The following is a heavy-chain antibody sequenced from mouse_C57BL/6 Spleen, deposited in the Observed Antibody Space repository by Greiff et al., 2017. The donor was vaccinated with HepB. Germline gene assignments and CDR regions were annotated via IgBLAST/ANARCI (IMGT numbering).Heavy chain of an antibody. CDR3: IEGYDGRDY. D-gene: IGHD3-1*01. J-gene: IGHJ4*01. CDR2: IRLKSDNYAT. Sequence: EVQRVESGGGLVQPGGSMKLSCVASGFTFSNYWMNWVRQSPEKGLEWVAQIRLKSDNYATHYAESVKGRFTISRDDSKSSVYLQMNNLRAEDTGIYYCIEGYDGRDYWGQGTSVTVSS. V-gene: IGHV6-3*01. CDR1: GFTFSNYW.